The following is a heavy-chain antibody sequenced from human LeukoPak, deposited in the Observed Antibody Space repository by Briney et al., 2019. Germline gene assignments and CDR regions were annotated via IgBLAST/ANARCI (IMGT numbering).Heavy chain of an antibody. CDR2: IRTSDSSSYI. Sequence: PGGSLRLSCAASGFTFSSYSMNWVRQAPGKGLEWVSSIRTSDSSSYIYNADSVKGRFTISRDNAKNSVYLQMNSLRAEDTAVYYCARDNYASGSRAFDYWGQGILVTVSS. D-gene: IGHD3-10*01. CDR3: ARDNYASGSRAFDY. V-gene: IGHV3-21*01. CDR1: GFTFSSYS. J-gene: IGHJ4*02.